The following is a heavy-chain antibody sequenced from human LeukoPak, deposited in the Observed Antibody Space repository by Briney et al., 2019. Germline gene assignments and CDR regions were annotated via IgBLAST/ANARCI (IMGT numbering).Heavy chain of an antibody. CDR3: ARLDSGGYYVGSY. CDR2: IYPGDSDT. D-gene: IGHD3-22*01. V-gene: IGHV5-51*01. J-gene: IGHJ4*02. Sequence: GESLKISCQVSGYIFTHYWIGWVRQMPGKGLEWMGIIYPGDSDTRYSPSFQGQVTISADKSISTAYLQWSSLKASDTAIYSCARLDSGGYYVGSYWGQGTLVTVSS. CDR1: GYIFTHYW.